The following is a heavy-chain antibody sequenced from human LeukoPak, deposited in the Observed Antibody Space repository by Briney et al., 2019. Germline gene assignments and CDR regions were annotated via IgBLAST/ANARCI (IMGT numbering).Heavy chain of an antibody. D-gene: IGHD3-22*01. CDR2: INPNSGGT. V-gene: IGHV1-2*02. CDR3: ASSTMIVVVIGY. Sequence: APVKVSCKASGYTFTGYYMHWVRQAPGQGLEWMGWINPNSGGTNYAQKFQGRATMTRDTSISTAYMELSRLRSDDTAVYYCASSTMIVVVIGYWGQGTLVTVSS. CDR1: GYTFTGYY. J-gene: IGHJ4*02.